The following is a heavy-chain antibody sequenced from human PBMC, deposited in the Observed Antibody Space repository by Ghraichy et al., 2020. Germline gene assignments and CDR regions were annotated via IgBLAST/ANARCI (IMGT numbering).Heavy chain of an antibody. D-gene: IGHD5-12*01. CDR2: IPSTGTNI. CDR3: ARVLLRSGYYFFDS. Sequence: GESLNISCEASGFTFSDYRMNWVRQAPGKGLEWVSYIPSTGTNIKYADSVRGRFTISRDNAKNSLYLQMNSLRDEDAAVYYCARVLLRSGYYFFDSWGQGTLVTVSP. V-gene: IGHV3-48*02. CDR1: GFTFSDYR. J-gene: IGHJ4*02.